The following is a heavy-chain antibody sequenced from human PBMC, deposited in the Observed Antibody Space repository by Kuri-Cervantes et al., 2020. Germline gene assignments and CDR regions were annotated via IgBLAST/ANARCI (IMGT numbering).Heavy chain of an antibody. CDR2: IKSKTDGGTT. CDR3: TTVVVVAAAPFDY. Sequence: GGSLRLSCAASGFTFSSYWMSWVRQAPGKGLEWVGRIKSKTDGGTTDYAAPVKGRFTISRDDSKNTLYLQMNSLKTEDTAVYYCTTVVVVAAAPFDYWGQGTLVTVSS. V-gene: IGHV3-15*01. J-gene: IGHJ4*02. D-gene: IGHD2-15*01. CDR1: GFTFSSYW.